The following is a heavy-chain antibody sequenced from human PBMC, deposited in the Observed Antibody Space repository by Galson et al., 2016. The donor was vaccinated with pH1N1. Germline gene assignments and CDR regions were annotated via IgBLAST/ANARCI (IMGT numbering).Heavy chain of an antibody. D-gene: IGHD6-19*01. Sequence: SLRLSCAASGFDFNNYWMNWVRQAPGKGLEWVASIKEDGSEKLYGDSVKGRFTISRDNAKNSLYLQMNSLRVEDTSVYCCAREVGGRSSYWGQGALVTVSS. CDR2: IKEDGSEK. CDR3: AREVGGRSSY. J-gene: IGHJ4*02. CDR1: GFDFNNYW. V-gene: IGHV3-7*01.